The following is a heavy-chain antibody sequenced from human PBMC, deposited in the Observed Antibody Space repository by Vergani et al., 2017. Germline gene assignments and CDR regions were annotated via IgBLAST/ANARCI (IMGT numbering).Heavy chain of an antibody. V-gene: IGHV3-21*04. CDR2: ISSSSSYI. Sequence: EVQLVESGGGLVQPGRSLRLSCAASGFTFSSYSMNWVRQAPGKGLEWVSSISSSSSYIYYADSVKGRFTISRDNSKNTLYLQMNSLRAEDTAVYYCAKPVVVGRLHWFDPWGQGTLVTVSS. D-gene: IGHD2-15*01. CDR1: GFTFSSYS. J-gene: IGHJ5*02. CDR3: AKPVVVGRLHWFDP.